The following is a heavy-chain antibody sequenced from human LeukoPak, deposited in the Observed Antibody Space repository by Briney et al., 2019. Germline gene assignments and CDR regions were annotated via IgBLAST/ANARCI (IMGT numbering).Heavy chain of an antibody. V-gene: IGHV3-30-3*01. CDR3: ARDGSSIEGAHDY. Sequence: GGSLRLSCAASGFTFSNYTMHWVRQAPGKGLEWVAVISYDGSNKYYADSVKGRFTISRDNSKNTLYLQMNSLRAEDTAVYYCARDGSSIEGAHDYWGQGTLVTVSS. J-gene: IGHJ4*02. CDR2: ISYDGSNK. D-gene: IGHD6-6*01. CDR1: GFTFSNYT.